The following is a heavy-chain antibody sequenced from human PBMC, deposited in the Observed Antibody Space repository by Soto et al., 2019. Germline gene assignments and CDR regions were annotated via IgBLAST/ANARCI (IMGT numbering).Heavy chain of an antibody. D-gene: IGHD2-15*01. V-gene: IGHV3-15*01. CDR2: IKSKTDGGTT. CDR3: TAGVEEAATQYDMDV. CDR1: GFTFSSYA. Sequence: EVQLVESGGGLVQPGGSLRLSCAASGFTFSSYAMHWVRQATGKGLEWVGRIKSKTDGGTTDYAAPVKGRFTISRNDSKNTLYLQMNSLKTEDTAVYYCTAGVEEAATQYDMDVWGQGTTVTVSS. J-gene: IGHJ6*02.